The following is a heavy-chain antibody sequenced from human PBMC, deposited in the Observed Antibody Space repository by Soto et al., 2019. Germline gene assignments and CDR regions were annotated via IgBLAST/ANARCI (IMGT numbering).Heavy chain of an antibody. CDR2: ISYDGSNK. V-gene: IGHV3-30-3*01. CDR3: ARTPYDFWSGRPVYYFDY. J-gene: IGHJ4*02. CDR1: GLTFSSYA. D-gene: IGHD3-3*01. Sequence: GSLRLSCEPSGLTFSSYAMHWVRQAPGKGLEWVAVISYDGSNKYYADSVKGRFTISRDNSKNTLYLQMNSLRAEDTAVYYCARTPYDFWSGRPVYYFDYWGQGTLVTVSS.